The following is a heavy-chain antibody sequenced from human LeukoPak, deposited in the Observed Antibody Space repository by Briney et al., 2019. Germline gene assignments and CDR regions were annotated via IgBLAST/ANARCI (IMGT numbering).Heavy chain of an antibody. D-gene: IGHD6-19*01. J-gene: IGHJ5*02. V-gene: IGHV3-23*01. CDR1: GVRFRTYW. Sequence: GGSLRLSCAVSGVRFRTYWMSWVRQAPGKGLEWVSSISDSGGSTYYADSVKGRFTISRDNSKNTLYLQMTNLRAADTAVYYCAKDLSRAVAADWFDPWDQGSLVTVSS. CDR2: ISDSGGST. CDR3: AKDLSRAVAADWFDP.